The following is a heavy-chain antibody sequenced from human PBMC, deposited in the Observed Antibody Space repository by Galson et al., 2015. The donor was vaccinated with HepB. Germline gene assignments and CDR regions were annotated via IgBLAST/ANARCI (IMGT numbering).Heavy chain of an antibody. D-gene: IGHD4-23*01. V-gene: IGHV5-51*03. CDR2: IYPDDSDT. J-gene: IGHJ3*02. Sequence: QSGAEVKKPGESLKISCSGSGYSFNHFWIGWVRQMPGKGLEWIGIIYPDDSDTTYSPSFKGQVTMSADTSTTTAYLQWTSLRASDTAMYYCARRGGGDSDLEGFDIWGQGTKVIVSS. CDR1: GYSFNHFW. CDR3: ARRGGGDSDLEGFDI.